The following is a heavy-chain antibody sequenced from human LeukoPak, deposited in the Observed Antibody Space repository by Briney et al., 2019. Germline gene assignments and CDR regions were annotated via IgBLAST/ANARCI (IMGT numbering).Heavy chain of an antibody. J-gene: IGHJ4*02. CDR3: AMNGYFDY. D-gene: IGHD2-8*01. CDR2: ISSTGGTA. Sequence: GGSLRLSCAASGFTFSSFGMSWVRQAPGKGLEWVSAISSTGGTAYYADSVKGRFTISRDNSKNTLYLQMNSLRAEDTAVYYCAMNGYFDYRGQGTLVTVSS. V-gene: IGHV3-23*01. CDR1: GFTFSSFG.